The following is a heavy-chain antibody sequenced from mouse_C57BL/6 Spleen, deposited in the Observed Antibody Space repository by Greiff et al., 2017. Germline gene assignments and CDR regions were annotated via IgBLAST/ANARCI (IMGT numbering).Heavy chain of an antibody. CDR3: APFGVRYSAMDC. CDR1: GYTFTSYW. V-gene: IGHV1-74*01. J-gene: IGHJ4*01. CDR2: IHPSDSDT. Sequence: QVQLQQPGAELVKPGASVKVSCKASGYTFTSYWMHWVKQRPGQGLEWIGRIHPSDSDTNYNQKFKGKATLTVDKSSSTAYMHLSSLTSEDSAVYYYAPFGVRYSAMDCWGQGTSVTVSS. D-gene: IGHD2-12*01.